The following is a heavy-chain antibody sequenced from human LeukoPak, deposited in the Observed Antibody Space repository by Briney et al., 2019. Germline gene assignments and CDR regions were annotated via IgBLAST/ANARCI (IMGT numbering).Heavy chain of an antibody. CDR3: AGGGYCTNGVCYRHAFDI. D-gene: IGHD2-8*01. CDR2: ISSSGSTI. Sequence: GGSLRLSCAASGFTFSDYYMSWLRQAPGKGLEWVSYISSSGSTIYYADSVKGRFTISRDNAKNSLYLQMNSLRAEDTAVYYYAGGGYCTNGVCYRHAFDIWGQGTMVTVSS. V-gene: IGHV3-11*04. J-gene: IGHJ3*02. CDR1: GFTFSDYY.